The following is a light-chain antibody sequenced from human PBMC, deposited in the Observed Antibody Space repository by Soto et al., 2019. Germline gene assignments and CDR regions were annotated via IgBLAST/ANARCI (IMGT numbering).Light chain of an antibody. Sequence: AIQLTQSPSSLSASVGDRVTITCRASQGIRNDLGWYQQKPGKAPKLLIYAASSLQSGVPSRFSGSGSGTDFSLTISRLEPEDFAVYYCQQYGSSPLTFGGGTKVDI. CDR1: QGIRND. CDR2: AAS. V-gene: IGKV1-6*01. CDR3: QQYGSSPLT. J-gene: IGKJ4*01.